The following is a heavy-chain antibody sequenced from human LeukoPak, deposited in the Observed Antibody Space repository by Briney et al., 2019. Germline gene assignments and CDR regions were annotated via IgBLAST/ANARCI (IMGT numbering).Heavy chain of an antibody. V-gene: IGHV3-49*03. CDR1: GFTFGDYA. CDR2: IRSKAYGGTT. CDR3: TRDPRPYYYGSGSPRDDY. D-gene: IGHD3-10*01. J-gene: IGHJ4*02. Sequence: GGSLRLSCTASGFTFGDYAMSWFRQAPGKGLEWVGFIRSKAYGGTTEYAASVKGRFTISRDDSKSIAYLQMNSLKTEDTAVYYCTRDPRPYYYGSGSPRDDYWGQGTLVTVSS.